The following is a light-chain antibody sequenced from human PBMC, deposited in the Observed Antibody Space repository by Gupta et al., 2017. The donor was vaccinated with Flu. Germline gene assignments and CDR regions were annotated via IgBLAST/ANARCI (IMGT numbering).Light chain of an antibody. CDR2: GAS. J-gene: IGKJ4*01. V-gene: IGKV3-15*01. CDR1: QSVSSN. CDR3: QQYNNWPPLT. Sequence: EIVMTQSPATLSVSPGERATLSCRASQSVSSNLAWYQQKPGQAPRLLTYGASTRATGIPARFSGSGPGTEFTLTISSLQSEDFAVYYCQQYNNWPPLTFGGGTTVEIK.